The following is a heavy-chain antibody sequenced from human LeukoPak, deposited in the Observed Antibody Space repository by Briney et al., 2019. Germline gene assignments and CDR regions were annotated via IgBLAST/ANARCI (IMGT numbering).Heavy chain of an antibody. J-gene: IGHJ5*02. CDR2: IDKKDKGYATAT. V-gene: IGHV3-73*01. CDR1: GFTFSGSA. D-gene: IGHD1-26*01. CDR3: RDSGTYNWFDP. Sequence: GGSLRLSCAASGFTFSGSAIHWVRQSSGKGLEWVGQIDKKDKGYATATAYAASVKGRFTISRDDSIDTAYLQMKSLKTEDTALYCTRDSGTYNWFDPWGQGTLVTVSS.